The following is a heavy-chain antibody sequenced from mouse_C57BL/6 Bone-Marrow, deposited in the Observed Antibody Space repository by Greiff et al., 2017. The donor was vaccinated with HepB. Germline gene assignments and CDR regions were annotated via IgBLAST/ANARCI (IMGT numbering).Heavy chain of an antibody. Sequence: VQLKESGGGLVKPGGSLKLSCAASGFTFSDYGMHWVRQAPEKGLEWVAYISSGSSTIYYADTVKGRFTISRDNAKNTLFLQMTSLRSEDTAMYYCAREAGYGNYVAWFAYWGQGTLVTVSA. V-gene: IGHV5-17*01. CDR2: ISSGSSTI. CDR3: AREAGYGNYVAWFAY. J-gene: IGHJ3*01. D-gene: IGHD2-1*01. CDR1: GFTFSDYG.